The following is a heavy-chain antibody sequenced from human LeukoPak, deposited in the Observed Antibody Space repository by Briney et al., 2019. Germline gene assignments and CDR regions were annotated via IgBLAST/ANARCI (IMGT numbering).Heavy chain of an antibody. J-gene: IGHJ4*02. D-gene: IGHD1-26*01. CDR2: ISGSGGST. CDR3: AKDTYTHSGTYYLYYFDY. Sequence: GGSLRLSCTASGFTFSSYAMTWVRQAPGKGLEWVSGISGSGGSTHYADSVKGRFTISRDNSKNTLYLQMNSLRAEDTAVYYCAKDTYTHSGTYYLYYFDYWGQGTLVTVSS. CDR1: GFTFSSYA. V-gene: IGHV3-23*01.